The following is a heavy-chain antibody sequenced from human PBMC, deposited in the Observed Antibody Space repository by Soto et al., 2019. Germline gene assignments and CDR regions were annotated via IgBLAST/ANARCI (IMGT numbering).Heavy chain of an antibody. CDR2: IKSKTDGGTT. J-gene: IGHJ3*02. CDR3: TTTGVRYGTDAFDI. Sequence: SLRLSCAASGFTFSNAWMSWVRQAPGKGLEWVGRIKSKTDGGTTDYAAPVKGRFTISRDDSKNTLYLQMNSLKTEDTAVYYCTTTGVRYGTDAFDIWGQGTMVTVS. CDR1: GFTFSNAW. D-gene: IGHD7-27*01. V-gene: IGHV3-15*01.